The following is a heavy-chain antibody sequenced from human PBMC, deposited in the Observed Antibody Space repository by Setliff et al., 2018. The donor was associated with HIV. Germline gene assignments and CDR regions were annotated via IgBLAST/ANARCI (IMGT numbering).Heavy chain of an antibody. CDR1: GFSFSTYG. J-gene: IGHJ4*02. Sequence: GGSLRLSCVASGFSFSTYGMSWVRQAPGKGLEWVSTISRSSDIIKYADSVEGRFTISRDNSKSTLYLQMSSLRVEDTAVYYCAKDRGDSDYWGQGTLGTVSS. V-gene: IGHV3-23*01. CDR3: AKDRGDSDY. CDR2: ISRSSDII. D-gene: IGHD3-10*01.